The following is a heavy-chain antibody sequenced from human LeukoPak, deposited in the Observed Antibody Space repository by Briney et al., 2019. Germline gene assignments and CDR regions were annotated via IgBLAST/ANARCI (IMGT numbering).Heavy chain of an antibody. J-gene: IGHJ5*02. V-gene: IGHV3-11*04. D-gene: IGHD2-15*01. Sequence: GGSLRLSCAASGFTFSDYYMSWIRQAPGKGLEWVSYISSSGSTIYYADSVKGRFTISRDNAKNSLYLQMNSLRAEDTAVYSCARRLPLNWFDPWGQGTLVTVSS. CDR1: GFTFSDYY. CDR3: ARRLPLNWFDP. CDR2: ISSSGSTI.